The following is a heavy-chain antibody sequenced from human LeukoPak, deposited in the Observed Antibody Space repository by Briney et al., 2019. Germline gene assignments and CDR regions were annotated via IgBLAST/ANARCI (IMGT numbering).Heavy chain of an antibody. CDR1: GFTFDDYA. CDR3: AKDIPNYYDSSGYSYYFDY. V-gene: IGHV3-43*02. D-gene: IGHD3-22*01. CDR2: ISGDGGGT. Sequence: PGGSLRLSCAASGFTFDDYAMHWVRQAPGKGLEWVSLISGDGGGTYYSDSVKGRFTISRDNSKNSLYLQMNSLRTEDTALYYCAKDIPNYYDSSGYSYYFDYWGQGTLVTVSS. J-gene: IGHJ4*02.